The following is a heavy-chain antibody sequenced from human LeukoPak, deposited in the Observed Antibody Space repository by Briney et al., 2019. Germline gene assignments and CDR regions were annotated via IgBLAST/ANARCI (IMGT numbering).Heavy chain of an antibody. D-gene: IGHD6-19*01. CDR3: ASSIAVAGIRVY. Sequence: GGSLRLSCAGSGDTFSNYAMSWVRQAPGKGLEWVSAISGSGGSTYYADSVKGRFTISRDNSKNTLYLQMNSLRAEDTAVYYCASSIAVAGIRVYWGQGTLVTVSS. J-gene: IGHJ4*02. CDR1: GDTFSNYA. V-gene: IGHV3-23*01. CDR2: ISGSGGST.